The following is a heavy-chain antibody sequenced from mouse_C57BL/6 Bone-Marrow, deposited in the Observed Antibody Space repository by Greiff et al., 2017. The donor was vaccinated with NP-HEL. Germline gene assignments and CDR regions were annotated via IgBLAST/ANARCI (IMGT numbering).Heavy chain of an antibody. V-gene: IGHV1-75*01. J-gene: IGHJ1*03. CDR2: IFPGSGST. Sequence: QVQLQQSGPELVKPGASVKISCKASGYTFTDYYINWVKQRPGQGLEWIGWIFPGSGSTYYNEKFKGKATLTVDKSSSTAYMLLSSLTSEDSAVYFGARREDYGTVEVDDWYFDVWGTGTTVTVSS. CDR1: GYTFTDYY. CDR3: ARREDYGTVEVDDWYFDV. D-gene: IGHD1-1*01.